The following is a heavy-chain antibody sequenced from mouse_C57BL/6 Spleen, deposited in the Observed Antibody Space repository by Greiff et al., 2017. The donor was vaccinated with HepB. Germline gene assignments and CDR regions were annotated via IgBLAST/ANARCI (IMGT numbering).Heavy chain of an antibody. D-gene: IGHD1-1*01. J-gene: IGHJ4*01. Sequence: EVPVVESGGCLVKPGGSLKLSCAASGFTFSDYGMHWVRQAPEKGLEWVAYISSGSSTIYYADTVNGRFPISRDNAKNTLYLQMTSLRSEDTAMYYCARYYGSRRDYYAMDYWGQGTSVTVSS. CDR2: ISSGSSTI. CDR3: ARYYGSRRDYYAMDY. CDR1: GFTFSDYG. V-gene: IGHV5-17*01.